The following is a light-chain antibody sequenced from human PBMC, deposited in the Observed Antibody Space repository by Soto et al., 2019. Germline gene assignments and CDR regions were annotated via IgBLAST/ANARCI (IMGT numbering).Light chain of an antibody. V-gene: IGLV2-14*01. CDR3: SSYTSSSPYV. CDR2: EVS. Sequence: QSGLTQPASVSGSPGQSITISCTGTSSDVGGYNYVSWYQQHPGKAPKLMIYEVSNRPSGVSNRFSGSKSGNTASLTISGLQAEDEADYYCSSYTSSSPYVFGTGTKLTV. J-gene: IGLJ1*01. CDR1: SSDVGGYNY.